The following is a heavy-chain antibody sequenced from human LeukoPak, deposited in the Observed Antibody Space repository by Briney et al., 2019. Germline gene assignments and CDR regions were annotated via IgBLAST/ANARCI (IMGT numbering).Heavy chain of an antibody. CDR1: GFTFSAYY. D-gene: IGHD2-21*01. J-gene: IGHJ4*02. CDR2: ISSSGSTI. V-gene: IGHV3-11*01. Sequence: GGSLRLSGAASGFTFSAYYMSWFGQAPGKGLEWVSYISSSGSTIYYADSVKGRFTISRDNAKNSLYLQMNSLRAEDTAVYYCASAKKVLPCGYWGQGTLVTVSS. CDR3: ASAKKVLPCGY.